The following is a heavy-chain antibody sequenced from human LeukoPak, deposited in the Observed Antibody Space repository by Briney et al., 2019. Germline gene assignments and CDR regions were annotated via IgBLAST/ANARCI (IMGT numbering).Heavy chain of an antibody. CDR2: IYHSGST. V-gene: IGHV4-30-2*02. Sequence: SETLSLTCAVSGGSISSGGYSWSWIRQPPGKGLEWIGYIYHSGSTYYNPSLKSRVTISVDRSKNQFSLKLSSVTAADTAMYYCATSSSSWANFDYWGQGTLVTVSS. CDR1: GGSISSGGYS. D-gene: IGHD6-13*01. J-gene: IGHJ4*02. CDR3: ATSSSSWANFDY.